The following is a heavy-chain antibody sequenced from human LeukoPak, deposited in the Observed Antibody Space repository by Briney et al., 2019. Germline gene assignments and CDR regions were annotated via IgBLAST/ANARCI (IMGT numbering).Heavy chain of an antibody. CDR1: GFTFSDYY. CDR2: ISGSSSYT. D-gene: IGHD6-13*01. CDR3: ARNVRGNSSWYEVGFDY. J-gene: IGHJ4*02. V-gene: IGHV3-11*03. Sequence: GGSLRLSCAASGFTFSDYYMSWIRQAPGKGLEWVSHISGSSSYTKYADSVKGRFTISRDNAKNSLYLQMISLRVEDTAVYYCARNVRGNSSWYEVGFDYWGQGSLVTVSS.